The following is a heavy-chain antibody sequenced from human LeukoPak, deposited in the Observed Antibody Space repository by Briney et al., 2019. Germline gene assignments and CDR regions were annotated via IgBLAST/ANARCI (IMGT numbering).Heavy chain of an antibody. Sequence: GGSLRLSCAASGFTFSSYSMNWVRQAPGKGLEWVSYISSSSSTTYYADSVKGRFTISRDNAKNSPYLQMNSLRAEDTAVYYCASHDSSSWYIPNFDYWGQGTLVTVSS. CDR2: ISSSSSTT. J-gene: IGHJ4*02. D-gene: IGHD6-13*01. CDR3: ASHDSSSWYIPNFDY. V-gene: IGHV3-48*04. CDR1: GFTFSSYS.